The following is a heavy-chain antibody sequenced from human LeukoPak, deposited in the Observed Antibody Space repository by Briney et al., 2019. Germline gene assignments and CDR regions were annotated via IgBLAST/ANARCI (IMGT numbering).Heavy chain of an antibody. CDR1: GYTLTAYY. CDR2: INPNSGGT. J-gene: IGHJ5*02. Sequence: ASVKVSCKASGYTLTAYYIYWVRQAPGQGLEWMGRINPNSGGTNYAQKFQGRVTMTRDTSISTAYMELSRLRSDDTAVYYCARDGLIAAAGTNWFDPWGQGTLVTVSS. CDR3: ARDGLIAAAGTNWFDP. D-gene: IGHD6-13*01. V-gene: IGHV1-2*06.